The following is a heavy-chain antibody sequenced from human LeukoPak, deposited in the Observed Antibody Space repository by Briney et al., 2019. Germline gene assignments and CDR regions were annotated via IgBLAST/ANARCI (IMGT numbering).Heavy chain of an antibody. V-gene: IGHV3-30-3*01. J-gene: IGHJ4*02. CDR2: ISYDGSNK. CDR1: GFTFSSYA. D-gene: IGHD6-13*01. CDR3: ARSIPYGTTWYGRSDY. Sequence: GGSLRLSCAASGFTFSSYAMHWVRQAPGKGLKWVAVISYDGSNKYYADSVKGRFTISRDNALNSLYLQMNSLRAEDTAIYYCARSIPYGTTWYGRSDYWGQGTLVTVSS.